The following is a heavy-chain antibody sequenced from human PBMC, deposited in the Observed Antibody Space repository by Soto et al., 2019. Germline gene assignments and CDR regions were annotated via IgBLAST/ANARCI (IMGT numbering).Heavy chain of an antibody. CDR1: GGTFSSYA. CDR2: IIPIFGTA. J-gene: IGHJ6*02. V-gene: IGHV1-69*13. CDR3: ARVHSSSSRIHLIRYYYYGMDV. D-gene: IGHD6-6*01. Sequence: ASVKVSCKASGGTFSSYAISWVRQAPGQGLEWMGGIIPIFGTADYAQKFQGRVTITADESTSTAYMELSSLRSEDTVVYYCARVHSSSSRIHLIRYYYYGMDVWGQGTTVTVSS.